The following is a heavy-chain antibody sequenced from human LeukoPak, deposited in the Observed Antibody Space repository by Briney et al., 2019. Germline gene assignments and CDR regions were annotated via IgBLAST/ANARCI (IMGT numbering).Heavy chain of an antibody. V-gene: IGHV1-18*01. Sequence: ASVKVSCKASGYTFTSYDINWVRQAPGQGLEWMGCIITYNGNTYYSQKLQGRVTMTTDTSTSTAYMELRSLRSDDTAVYYCAKTTVTSEEYFYYYMDVWGKGTTVTVSS. CDR1: GYTFTSYD. J-gene: IGHJ6*03. CDR3: AKTTVTSEEYFYYYMDV. CDR2: IITYNGNT. D-gene: IGHD4-17*01.